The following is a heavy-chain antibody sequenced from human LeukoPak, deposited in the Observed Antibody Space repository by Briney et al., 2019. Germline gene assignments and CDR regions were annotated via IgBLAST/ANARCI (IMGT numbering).Heavy chain of an antibody. J-gene: IGHJ4*02. CDR1: GYTFTGYY. D-gene: IGHD5-18*01. CDR3: ARGKDTAMVTPIGY. V-gene: IGHV1-2*02. CDR2: INPNSGGT. Sequence: ASVKVSCKASGYTFTGYYMHWVRQAPGQGLERMGWINPNSGGTNYAQKFQGRVTMTRDTSISTAYMELSRLRSDDTAVYYCARGKDTAMVTPIGYWGQGTLVTVSS.